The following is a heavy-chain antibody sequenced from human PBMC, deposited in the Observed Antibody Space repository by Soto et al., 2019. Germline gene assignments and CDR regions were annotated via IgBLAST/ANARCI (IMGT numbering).Heavy chain of an antibody. D-gene: IGHD3-16*01. J-gene: IGHJ6*03. CDR1: GFTFSSYA. CDR2: ISGSGGST. Sequence: LSLTCAASGFTFSSYAMSWVRQAPGKGLEWVSAISGSGGSTYYADSVKGRFTISRDNSKNTLYLQMNSLRAEDTAVYYCAKGKRSLGYYMDVWGKGTTVTVSS. V-gene: IGHV3-23*01. CDR3: AKGKRSLGYYMDV.